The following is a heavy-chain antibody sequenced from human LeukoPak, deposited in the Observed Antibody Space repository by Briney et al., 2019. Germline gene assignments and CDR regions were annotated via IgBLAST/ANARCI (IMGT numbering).Heavy chain of an antibody. CDR2: ISSSSSHI. CDR3: ARDLNYYDSSGYPFDY. Sequence: PGGSLRLSCAASGFTFSSYSMNWVRQAPGKGLEWVSSISSSSSHIYYADSVKGRFTISRDNAKNSLYLQMNSLRAEDTAVYYCARDLNYYDSSGYPFDYWGQGTLVTVSS. D-gene: IGHD3-22*01. J-gene: IGHJ4*02. V-gene: IGHV3-21*01. CDR1: GFTFSSYS.